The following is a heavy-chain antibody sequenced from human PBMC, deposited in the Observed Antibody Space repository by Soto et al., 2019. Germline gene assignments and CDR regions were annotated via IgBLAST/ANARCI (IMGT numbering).Heavy chain of an antibody. D-gene: IGHD3-9*01. J-gene: IGHJ4*02. CDR1: GFTFSSYA. Sequence: GGPLRLSCAASGFTFSSYAMSWVRQAPGKGLEWVSAISGSGGSTYYADSVKGRFTISRDNSKNTLYLQMNSLRAEDTAVYYCAKVARSDILTGYFDYWGQGTLVTVSS. CDR3: AKVARSDILTGYFDY. CDR2: ISGSGGST. V-gene: IGHV3-23*01.